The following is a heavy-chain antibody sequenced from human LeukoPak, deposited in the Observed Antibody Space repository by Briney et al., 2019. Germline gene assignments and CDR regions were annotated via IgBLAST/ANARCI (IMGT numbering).Heavy chain of an antibody. J-gene: IGHJ6*04. CDR3: AELGITMIGGV. CDR1: GFTFTHYA. Sequence: GGSLRLSCAASGFTFTHYAMHWVRQTPGKGLEWVAVIFYDGTIQYYSGSVRGRLIVSRDNPKNTLYLQMNSLRAEDTAVYYCAELGITMIGGVWGKGTTVTISS. CDR2: IFYDGTIQ. D-gene: IGHD3-10*02. V-gene: IGHV3-30*18.